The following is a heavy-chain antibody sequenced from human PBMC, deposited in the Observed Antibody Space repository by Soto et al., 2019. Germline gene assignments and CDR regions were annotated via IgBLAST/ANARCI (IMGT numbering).Heavy chain of an antibody. J-gene: IGHJ3*02. V-gene: IGHV3-49*04. CDR2: IRSKAYGGTT. Sequence: GGSLRLSCTASGFTFGDYAMSWVRQAPGKGLEWVGFIRSKAYGGTTEYAASVKGRFTISRDDSKSIAYLQMNSLKTEDTAVYYCTRDPGIAVAGVVTDPFDIWGQGTMVTVSS. D-gene: IGHD6-19*01. CDR1: GFTFGDYA. CDR3: TRDPGIAVAGVVTDPFDI.